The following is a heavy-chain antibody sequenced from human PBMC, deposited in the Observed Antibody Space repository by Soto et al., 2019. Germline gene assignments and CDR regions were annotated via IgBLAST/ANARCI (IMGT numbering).Heavy chain of an antibody. CDR3: ARGGAPIVVVVAAYGMDV. D-gene: IGHD2-15*01. J-gene: IGHJ6*02. V-gene: IGHV4-59*01. CDR2: IYYSGGT. Sequence: SETLSLTCTVSGGSISSYYWSWIRQPPGKGLEWIGYIYYSGGTNYNPSLKSRVTISVDTSKNQFSLKLSSVTAADTAVYYCARGGAPIVVVVAAYGMDVWGQGTTVTVS. CDR1: GGSISSYY.